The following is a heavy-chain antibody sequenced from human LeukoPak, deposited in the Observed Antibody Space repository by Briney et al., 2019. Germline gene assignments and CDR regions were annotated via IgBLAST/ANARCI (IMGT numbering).Heavy chain of an antibody. CDR3: ARVDCSSTSCYRASPPSTEPDY. Sequence: GGSLRLSCAASGFTFSSFWMSWVRQAPGKRLEWVANIKQDGSEKYYVDSVKGRFTISRDNAKNSLYLQMNSLRAEDTAVYYCARVDCSSTSCYRASPPSTEPDYWGQGTLVTVSS. J-gene: IGHJ4*02. D-gene: IGHD2-2*01. CDR1: GFTFSSFW. V-gene: IGHV3-7*01. CDR2: IKQDGSEK.